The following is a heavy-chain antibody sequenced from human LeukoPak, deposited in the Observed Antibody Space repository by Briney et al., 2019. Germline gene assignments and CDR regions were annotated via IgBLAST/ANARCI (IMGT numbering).Heavy chain of an antibody. Sequence: GASVKVSCKASGYTFTGYYMHWVRQAPGQGLEWMGWINPNSGGTNYAQKFQGRVTMTRDTSISTAYMELSRLRSDDTAVYYCARDSGSYFPIDAFDIWGQGTMVTVSS. CDR3: ARDSGSYFPIDAFDI. D-gene: IGHD1-26*01. J-gene: IGHJ3*02. CDR1: GYTFTGYY. CDR2: INPNSGGT. V-gene: IGHV1-2*02.